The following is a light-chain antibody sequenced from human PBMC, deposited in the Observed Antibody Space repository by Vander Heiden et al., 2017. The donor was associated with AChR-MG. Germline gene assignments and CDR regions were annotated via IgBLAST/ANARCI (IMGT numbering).Light chain of an antibody. CDR3: AAWDDSLNGWV. CDR2: RNN. V-gene: IGLV1-44*01. CDR1: SSNIGSKT. J-gene: IGLJ3*02. Sequence: QSLLTQPPPASWTRGQGVPISCSGSSSNIGSKTVNWHQQTPGTAPKRRIDRNNQRPAGVPDRFAGSKSGTSASLAISGLQAEDEADDYCAAWDDSLNGWVFGGGTKLTVL.